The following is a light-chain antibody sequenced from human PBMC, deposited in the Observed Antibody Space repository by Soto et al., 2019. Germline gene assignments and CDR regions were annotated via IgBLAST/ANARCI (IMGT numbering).Light chain of an antibody. CDR1: QSISSW. CDR3: QQYYSYPYT. V-gene: IGKV1-5*03. Sequence: DIQMTQSPSTLSASVGDRVTITCRASQSISSWLAWYQQNPGKAPKVLIYKASSLESGVPSRFSGSGSGTEFTLTISSLQPDDFATYYCQQYYSYPYTFGQGTKLEIK. J-gene: IGKJ2*01. CDR2: KAS.